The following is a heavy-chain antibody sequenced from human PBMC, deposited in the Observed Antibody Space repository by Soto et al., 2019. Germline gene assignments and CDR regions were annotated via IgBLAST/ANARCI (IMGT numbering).Heavy chain of an antibody. CDR1: GDTFSRST. Sequence: QVQLVQSGAEVKKPGASVKVPCKTSGDTFSRSTISWVRQAPGQGLEWMGWISAYSGNVKYAWKFQDRVTMTTDTSTSTAYVELRSLRFDDTAVYYCAIANYGDDDYWGQGTLVTVSS. J-gene: IGHJ4*02. CDR3: AIANYGDDDY. CDR2: ISAYSGNV. D-gene: IGHD4-17*01. V-gene: IGHV1-18*01.